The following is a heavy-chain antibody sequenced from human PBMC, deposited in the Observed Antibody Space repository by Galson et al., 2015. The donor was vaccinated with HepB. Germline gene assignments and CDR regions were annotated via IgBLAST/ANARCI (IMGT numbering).Heavy chain of an antibody. Sequence: SLRLSCAASGFTFSSYWMHWVRQAPGKGLVWVSRINSDGSSTNYADSVKGRFTISRDNAKNTVFLQMNSLRAEDTAVYFCARVIAAAGTYWGQGILVTVSS. CDR2: INSDGSST. CDR3: ARVIAAAGTY. V-gene: IGHV3-74*01. J-gene: IGHJ4*02. CDR1: GFTFSSYW. D-gene: IGHD6-13*01.